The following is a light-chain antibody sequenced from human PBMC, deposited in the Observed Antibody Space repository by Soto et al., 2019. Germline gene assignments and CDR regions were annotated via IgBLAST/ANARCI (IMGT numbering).Light chain of an antibody. V-gene: IGKV1-27*01. CDR3: QNYNGAPWT. CDR2: AAS. CDR1: QVISTY. Sequence: DIQMTQSPSSLSASVGDRVTITCRASQVISTYLVWYQQKPGTVPKLLIFAASTLQSGVPSRFSGSGSGTDFTLTISSLHPEDVATYYCQNYNGAPWTFGQGTKVEIK. J-gene: IGKJ1*01.